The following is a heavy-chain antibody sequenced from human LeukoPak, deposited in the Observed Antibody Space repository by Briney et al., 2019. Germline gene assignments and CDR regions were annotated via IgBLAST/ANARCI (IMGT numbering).Heavy chain of an antibody. Sequence: SVKVSCKASGGTFSSYAISWVRQAPGQGLEWMGRIIPIFGIANYAQKFQGRVTITADESTSTAYMELSSLRSEDTAVYYCARDFEDGDYVGPRWFDPWGQGTLVTVSS. D-gene: IGHD4-17*01. V-gene: IGHV1-69*13. CDR3: ARDFEDGDYVGPRWFDP. CDR1: GGTFSSYA. CDR2: IIPIFGIA. J-gene: IGHJ5*02.